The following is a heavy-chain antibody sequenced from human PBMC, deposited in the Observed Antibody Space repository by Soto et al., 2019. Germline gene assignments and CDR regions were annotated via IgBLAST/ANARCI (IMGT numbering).Heavy chain of an antibody. CDR3: ARDRSTHDY. CDR1: GYTLTELS. CDR2: FDPEDGET. D-gene: IGHD2-15*01. J-gene: IGHJ4*02. Sequence: ASVKVSCKVSGYTLTELSMHWVRQAPGKGLEWMGGFDPEDGETIYAQKFQGRVTMTTDTSTTTAYMELRSLRSDDTAMYYCARDRSTHDYWGQGTLVTVSS. V-gene: IGHV1-24*01.